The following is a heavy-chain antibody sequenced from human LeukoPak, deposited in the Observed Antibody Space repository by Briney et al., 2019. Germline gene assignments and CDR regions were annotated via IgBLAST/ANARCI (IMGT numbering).Heavy chain of an antibody. Sequence: PGGSLRLSCTASGVPLSGYAMHWVRQAPGRGLEWVAVISFDGANKYYGDSVEGRFSVSRDNSKNTLYLQMNSLRPNDTAVYYCATDDGDYEPIDYWGQGTLVTVSS. D-gene: IGHD4-17*01. J-gene: IGHJ4*02. CDR1: GVPLSGYA. V-gene: IGHV3-30*04. CDR3: ATDDGDYEPIDY. CDR2: ISFDGANK.